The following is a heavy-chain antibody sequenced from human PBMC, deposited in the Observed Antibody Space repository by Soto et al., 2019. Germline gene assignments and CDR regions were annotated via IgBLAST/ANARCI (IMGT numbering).Heavy chain of an antibody. CDR1: GVSISSSSYD. CDR3: ARNISGDYDFCSGTPIPYYYYGMDV. Sequence: SDTLSITCTLSGVSISSSSYDWGWIRQPPGKGLEWIGSIYYSGSTYYNPSLKSRLTISVDTPKNHFSLKLSSVAAADTAVYYCARNISGDYDFCSGTPIPYYYYGMDVWGQGTTVTVSS. CDR2: IYYSGST. D-gene: IGHD3-3*01. V-gene: IGHV4-39*02. J-gene: IGHJ6*02.